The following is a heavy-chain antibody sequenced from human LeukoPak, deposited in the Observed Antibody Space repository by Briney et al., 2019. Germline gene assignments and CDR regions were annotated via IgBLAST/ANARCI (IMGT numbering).Heavy chain of an antibody. CDR3: ARGWTKLSLVVVAAVGPGEIDY. Sequence: ASVKVSCKASGYTFTSYGICWVRQAPGQGLEWMGWISAYNGNTNYAPKLQGRVTMTTDTSTSTAYMELRSLRSDDTAVYYCARGWTKLSLVVVAAVGPGEIDYWGQGTLVTVSS. D-gene: IGHD2-15*01. CDR2: ISAYNGNT. J-gene: IGHJ4*02. V-gene: IGHV1-18*01. CDR1: GYTFTSYG.